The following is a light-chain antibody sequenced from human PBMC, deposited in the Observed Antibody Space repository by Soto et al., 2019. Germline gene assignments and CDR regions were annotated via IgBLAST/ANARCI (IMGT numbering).Light chain of an antibody. Sequence: EIVLTQSPATLSLSPGERATLSCRATQNIKTYLAWYQQKPCQAPRLLIYDASNRATGIPARFTGSGSGTDFTLTISSLEPEDFAVYYCQQRSNPFTFGPGTKVDIK. CDR1: QNIKTY. CDR2: DAS. V-gene: IGKV3-11*01. J-gene: IGKJ3*01. CDR3: QQRSNPFT.